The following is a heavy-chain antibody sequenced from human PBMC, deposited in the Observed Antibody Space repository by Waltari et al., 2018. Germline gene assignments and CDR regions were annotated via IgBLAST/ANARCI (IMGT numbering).Heavy chain of an antibody. D-gene: IGHD3-3*02. CDR3: VSSHIWSDSRPFDY. CDR2: MNPSSGYT. Sequence: QVQLVQSGAEVKKPGASVKVSCKASGYTFISYDINWVRQATGQGLEWMGWMNPSSGYTGYAQRFQDRVTMTTNTSISTAYMELSSLRTEDTAVYYCVSSHIWSDSRPFDYWGQGTLVTVSS. J-gene: IGHJ4*02. V-gene: IGHV1-8*01. CDR1: GYTFISYD.